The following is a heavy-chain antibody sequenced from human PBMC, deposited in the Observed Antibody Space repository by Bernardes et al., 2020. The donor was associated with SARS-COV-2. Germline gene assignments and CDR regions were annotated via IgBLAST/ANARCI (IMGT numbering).Heavy chain of an antibody. CDR1: GFTFSGYA. CDR3: ARDSSGWRLDY. J-gene: IGHJ4*02. D-gene: IGHD6-19*01. Sequence: GGSLRLSCAASGFTFSGYAMHWVRQAPGKGLEWVAVISYDGSNKYYADSVKGRFTISRDNSKNTLYLQMNSLRAEDTAVYYCARDSSGWRLDYWGQGTLVTVSS. V-gene: IGHV3-30-3*01. CDR2: ISYDGSNK.